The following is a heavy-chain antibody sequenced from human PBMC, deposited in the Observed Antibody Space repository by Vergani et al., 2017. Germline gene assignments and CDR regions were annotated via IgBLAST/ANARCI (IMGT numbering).Heavy chain of an antibody. V-gene: IGHV4-4*03. D-gene: IGHD2-2*01. CDR3: ASTIVTLPAPIPGP. J-gene: IGHJ5*02. Sequence: QVQLQESGPGLVKPPGTLSLTCAVSGDSISSNNCWTWVRQPPGKGLEWIGEICHTEDTKYSPSLKSRVTMSIDTSKNQFSLKLSSVTAADTAVYYCASTIVTLPAPIPGPWGQGTLVTVSS. CDR1: GDSISSNNC. CDR2: ICHTEDT.